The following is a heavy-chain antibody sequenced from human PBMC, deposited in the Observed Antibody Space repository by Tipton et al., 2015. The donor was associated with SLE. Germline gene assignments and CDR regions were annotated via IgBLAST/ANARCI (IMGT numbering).Heavy chain of an antibody. D-gene: IGHD6-19*01. V-gene: IGHV4-39*07. CDR2: IYFSGET. CDR1: GGSISASRYY. J-gene: IGHJ4*02. CDR3: ARSGAVRPKFDN. Sequence: TLSLTCTVSGGSISASRYYWDWIRQTPGKGLEWIGNIYFSGETYYNPSLKSRVTISVDTSKNQFSLKLSSVTAADTAVYYCARSGAVRPKFDNWGQGALVTVSS.